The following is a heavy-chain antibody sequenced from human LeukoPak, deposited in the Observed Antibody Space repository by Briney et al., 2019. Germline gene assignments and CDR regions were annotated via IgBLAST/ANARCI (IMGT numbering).Heavy chain of an antibody. J-gene: IGHJ4*02. Sequence: SETLSLTCTVSDVSISSYYWSWIRQPPGKGLEWIGYIYYSGSTKYNPSLRSRVTISVDTSKNRFSLKLSSVTAADTAVYYCARQPWNMGAYYFDYWGQGILVTVSS. D-gene: IGHD1-26*01. CDR1: DVSISSYY. CDR2: IYYSGST. V-gene: IGHV4-59*08. CDR3: ARQPWNMGAYYFDY.